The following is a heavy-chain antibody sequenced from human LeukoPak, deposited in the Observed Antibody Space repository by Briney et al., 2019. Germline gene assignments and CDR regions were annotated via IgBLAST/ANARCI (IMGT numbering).Heavy chain of an antibody. D-gene: IGHD5-24*01. CDR2: IYYSGST. CDR1: GGSISSYS. V-gene: IGHV4-59*01. Sequence: SETLSLTCTVSGGSISSYSWSWIRQPPGKGLEWIGFIYYSGSTNYNPSLKSRVTISVDTSKNQFSLKLSSVTAADTAVYYCARGDGYNAFDIWGQGTVVTVSS. CDR3: ARGDGYNAFDI. J-gene: IGHJ3*02.